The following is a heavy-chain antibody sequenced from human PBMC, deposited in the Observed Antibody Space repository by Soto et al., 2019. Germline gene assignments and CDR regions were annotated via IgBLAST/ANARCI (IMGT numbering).Heavy chain of an antibody. CDR3: NSGNCSGGSCHIYYYGMDV. V-gene: IGHV3-23*01. D-gene: IGHD2-15*01. CDR2: ISGSGGST. J-gene: IGHJ6*02. Sequence: GGSLRLSCAASGFTFSSYAMSWVRQAPGKGLEWVSAISGSGGSTYYADSVKGRFTISRDNSKNTLYLQMNSLRAEDTAVYYCNSGNCSGGSCHIYYYGMDVWGQGTTVTVSS. CDR1: GFTFSSYA.